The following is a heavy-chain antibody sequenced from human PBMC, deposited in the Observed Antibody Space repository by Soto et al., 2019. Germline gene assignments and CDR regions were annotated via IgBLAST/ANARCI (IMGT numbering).Heavy chain of an antibody. CDR3: ARGRGRDWSSSRPYYYYGMDV. V-gene: IGHV4-34*01. J-gene: IGHJ6*02. CDR1: GGSFSGYY. D-gene: IGHD6-13*01. Sequence: SETLSLTCAVYGGSFSGYYWSWIRQPPGKGLERIGEINHSGNTNYNPSLMSRVTISVDTSKNQFSLMLISVTAADTAVYYCARGRGRDWSSSRPYYYYGMDVWGQGTTVTVSS. CDR2: INHSGNT.